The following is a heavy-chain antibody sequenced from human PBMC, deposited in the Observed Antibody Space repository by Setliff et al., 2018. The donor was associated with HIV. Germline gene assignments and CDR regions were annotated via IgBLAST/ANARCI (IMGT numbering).Heavy chain of an antibody. CDR2: IYNSGST. V-gene: IGHV4-39*01. D-gene: IGHD6-19*01. J-gene: IGHJ4*02. CDR3: ARSLAGLMNYFDY. Sequence: SETLSLTCTVSGGSINRISYYWGWIRQAPGRGLEWIGSIYNSGSTYYNPSLKSRIIISSDTSKNQISLRLTSVTAADTAVYFCARSLAGLMNYFDYWGQGMLVTVSA. CDR1: GGSINRISYY.